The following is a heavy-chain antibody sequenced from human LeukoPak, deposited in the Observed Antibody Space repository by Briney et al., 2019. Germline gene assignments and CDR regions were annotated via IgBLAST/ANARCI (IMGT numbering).Heavy chain of an antibody. CDR2: IYYSGST. D-gene: IGHD4-11*01. J-gene: IGHJ4*02. CDR3: ARGERRSNNTPISPYYFDY. CDR1: GGSISSYY. Sequence: SETLSLTCTVSGGSISSYYWSWIRQPPGKGLEWIGYIYYSGSTNYNPSLKSRVTISVDTSKNQFSLKLSSVTAADTAVYYCARGERRSNNTPISPYYFDYWGQGTLVTVSS. V-gene: IGHV4-59*12.